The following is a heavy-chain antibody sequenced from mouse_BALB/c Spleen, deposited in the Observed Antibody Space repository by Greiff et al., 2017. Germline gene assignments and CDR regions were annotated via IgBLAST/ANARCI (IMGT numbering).Heavy chain of an antibody. CDR3: ARHEDYDSDFDY. V-gene: IGHV5-12-1*01. Sequence: EVKLVESGGGLVKPGGSLKLSCAASGFAFSSYDMSWVRQTPEKRLEWVAYISSGGGSTYYPDTVKGRFTISRDNAKNTLYLQMSSLKSEDTAMYYCARHEDYDSDFDYWGQGTTLTVSS. CDR1: GFAFSSYD. CDR2: ISSGGGST. J-gene: IGHJ2*01. D-gene: IGHD2-4*01.